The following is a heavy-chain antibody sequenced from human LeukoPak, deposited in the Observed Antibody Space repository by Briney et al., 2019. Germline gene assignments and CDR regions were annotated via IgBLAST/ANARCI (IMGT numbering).Heavy chain of an antibody. CDR1: GFTFSSYA. CDR3: AKVVAATKDYGDYAVYCDY. Sequence: PGGSLTLSCSASGFTFSSYAMSWVRPAPGKGLEWVSAISGSGGSTYYADSVKGRFTISRDNSKNTLYLQMNSLRAEDTVVYYCAKVVAATKDYGDYAVYCDYWGQGTLVTVSS. J-gene: IGHJ4*02. D-gene: IGHD2-15*01. CDR2: ISGSGGST. V-gene: IGHV3-23*01.